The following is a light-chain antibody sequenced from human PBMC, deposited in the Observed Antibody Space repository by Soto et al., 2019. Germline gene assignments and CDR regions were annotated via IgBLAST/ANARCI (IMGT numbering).Light chain of an antibody. Sequence: IQLTQSPSSLSASVGDSVTITCRASQGVSRYLSWYQQKPGRAPILLISAASTLQSGVPARFSGSGSGTDFTLSTTTLHPENFATYYCQQLNTYPVTFGGGTKVEIK. CDR2: AAS. V-gene: IGKV1-9*01. CDR1: QGVSRY. J-gene: IGKJ4*01. CDR3: QQLNTYPVT.